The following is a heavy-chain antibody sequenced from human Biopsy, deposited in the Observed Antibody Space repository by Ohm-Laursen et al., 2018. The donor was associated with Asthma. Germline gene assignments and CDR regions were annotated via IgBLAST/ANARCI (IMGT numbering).Heavy chain of an antibody. J-gene: IGHJ3*02. V-gene: IGHV3-66*01. Sequence: SLRLSCAASGFAVSRDHMFWVRQPPGKGLEWVSVIYSGGGTYYADSVQGRVTISRDNSKNTLSLQMNSLREEDTAVYYCVRDGTDDAFDIWGQGTVVSVSS. CDR2: IYSGGGT. D-gene: IGHD1-1*01. CDR1: GFAVSRDH. CDR3: VRDGTDDAFDI.